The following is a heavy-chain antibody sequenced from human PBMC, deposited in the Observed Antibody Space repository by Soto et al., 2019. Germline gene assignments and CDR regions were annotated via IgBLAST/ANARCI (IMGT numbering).Heavy chain of an antibody. J-gene: IGHJ4*02. CDR2: MNPNSGNT. CDR1: GYTYTSYD. CDR3: AVPGIAAAGNDY. V-gene: IGHV1-8*01. D-gene: IGHD6-13*01. Sequence: APVKVSCKASGYTYTSYDINWVRQATGQGLEWMGWMNPNSGNTGYAQKFQGRVTMTRNTSISTAYMELSSLRSEDTAVYYCAVPGIAAAGNDYWGQGTLVTVSS.